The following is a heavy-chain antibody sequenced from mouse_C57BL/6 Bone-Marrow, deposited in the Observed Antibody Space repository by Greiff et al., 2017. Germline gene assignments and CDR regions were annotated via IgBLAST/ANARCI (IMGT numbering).Heavy chain of an antibody. J-gene: IGHJ1*03. CDR1: GYTFTSYW. V-gene: IGHV1-61*01. D-gene: IGHD2-5*01. CDR2: IYPSDSET. Sequence: VQLQQPGAELVRPGSSVTLSCKASGYTFTSYWMDWVKQRPGQGLEWIGNIYPSDSETHYNQKFKDKATLTVDKSSSTAYMQLSSLTSEDSAVYYCAFYSNYLYWYFDVWGTGTTVTVSS. CDR3: AFYSNYLYWYFDV.